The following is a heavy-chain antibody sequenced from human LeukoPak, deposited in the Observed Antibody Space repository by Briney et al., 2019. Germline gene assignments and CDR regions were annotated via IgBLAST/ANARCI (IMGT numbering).Heavy chain of an antibody. CDR1: GFTVSSNY. D-gene: IGHD3-10*01. CDR3: ARHGNTHYGSGSYYNLYYFDY. J-gene: IGHJ4*02. CDR2: IYSGGST. V-gene: IGHV3-53*01. Sequence: GGSLRLSCAASGFTVSSNYMSWVRQAPGKGLEWVSVIYSGGSTYYADSVKGRFTISRDNSKNTLYLQMNSLRAEDTAVYYCARHGNTHYGSGSYYNLYYFDYWGQGTLVTVSS.